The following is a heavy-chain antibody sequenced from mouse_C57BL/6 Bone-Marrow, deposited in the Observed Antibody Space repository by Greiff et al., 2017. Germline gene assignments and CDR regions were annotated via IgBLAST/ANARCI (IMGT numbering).Heavy chain of an antibody. V-gene: IGHV1-39*01. CDR1: GYSFTDYN. Sequence: EVQLQQSGPDLVKPGASVKISCKASGYSFTDYNMNWVKQSNGKSLEWIGVINPNYGYTSYNQKFKGKATLTVDQSSSTAYMQLSSLTSEDSAVYYCARLPLYDYAMDDWGQGNAVTVSS. CDR2: INPNYGYT. D-gene: IGHD2-3*01. J-gene: IGHJ4*01. CDR3: ARLPLYDYAMDD.